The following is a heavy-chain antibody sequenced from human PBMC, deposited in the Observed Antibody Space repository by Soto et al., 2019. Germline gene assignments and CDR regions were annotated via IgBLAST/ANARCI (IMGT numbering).Heavy chain of an antibody. CDR1: GYTFTSYY. J-gene: IGHJ6*02. Sequence: GASVKASCKASGYTFTSYYMHWVRQAPGQGLEWMGVINPSGGSTSYAQKFQGRVTMTRDTSTSTVYMELSSLRSEDTAVYYCARERYYDILTGYYNRGYYYYYGMDVWGQGTTVTVSS. D-gene: IGHD3-9*01. CDR2: INPSGGST. V-gene: IGHV1-46*01. CDR3: ARERYYDILTGYYNRGYYYYYGMDV.